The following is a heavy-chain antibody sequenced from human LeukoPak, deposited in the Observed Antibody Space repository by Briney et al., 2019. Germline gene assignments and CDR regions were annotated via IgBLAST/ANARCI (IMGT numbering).Heavy chain of an antibody. D-gene: IGHD3-10*01. CDR1: GGSFSGYY. CDR2: INHSGST. CDR3: AVLSGSWFDP. J-gene: IGHJ5*02. V-gene: IGHV4-34*01. Sequence: PSETLSLTCAVYGGSFSGYYWSWIRQPPGKGLEWIGEINHSGSTNYNPSLKSRVTISVDTSKNQFSLKLSSVTAADTAVYYCAVLSGSWFDPWGQGTLVTVSS.